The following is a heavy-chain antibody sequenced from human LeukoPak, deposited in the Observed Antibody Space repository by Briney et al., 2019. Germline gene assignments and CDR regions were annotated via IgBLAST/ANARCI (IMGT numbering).Heavy chain of an antibody. CDR2: ISAYNGNT. V-gene: IGHV1-18*01. D-gene: IGHD1-7*01. CDR3: ARHPSTGTYGY. CDR1: GDTFSSYG. J-gene: IGHJ4*02. Sequence: ASVKVSCKASGDTFSSYGISWVRQAPGQGLEWMGWISAYNGNTNYAQKLQGRVTMTTDTSTSTAYMELRSLRSDDTAVYYCARHPSTGTYGYWGQGTLVTVSS.